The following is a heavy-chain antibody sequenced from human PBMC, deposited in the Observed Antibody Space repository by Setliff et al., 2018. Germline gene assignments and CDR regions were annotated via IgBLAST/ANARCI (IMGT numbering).Heavy chain of an antibody. J-gene: IGHJ6*03. CDR2: IYYSGSS. V-gene: IGHV4-59*08. Sequence: PSETLSLTCTVSGVSVTGSYWSWIRQPPGRGLECIGYIYYSGSSNYNPSLKSRVTMSVDTTKNQFSLKLTSVTAADTAVYYCARVSGFLYVDVWGKGTTVTVSS. CDR3: ARVSGFLYVDV. D-gene: IGHD3-3*01. CDR1: GVSVTGSY.